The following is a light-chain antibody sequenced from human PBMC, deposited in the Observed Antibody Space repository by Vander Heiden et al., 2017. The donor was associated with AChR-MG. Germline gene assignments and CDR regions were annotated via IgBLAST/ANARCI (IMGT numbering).Light chain of an antibody. Sequence: EIVLTQSPGTLSLSPGERATLSCRASQSVSSSYLAWYQQKPGQAPRLLIYGASSRATRIPDRLSGSASGTDFTLTISRLEPEDFAVYYCQQYGSSLLTFGHGTKVEIK. V-gene: IGKV3-20*01. CDR1: QSVSSSY. CDR2: GAS. J-gene: IGKJ1*01. CDR3: QQYGSSLLT.